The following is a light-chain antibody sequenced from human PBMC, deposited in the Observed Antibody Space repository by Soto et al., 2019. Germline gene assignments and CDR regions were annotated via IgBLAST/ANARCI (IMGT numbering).Light chain of an antibody. Sequence: EIVLTQSPGTLSLSPGERATLSCRSSQSVSSNYLAWYQQKPDQAPRLVIYDVSGRATGIPDRFSGSGSGTDFTLTISRLEPEEFAVYYYQQYGRSPTFGQGTKVEIK. CDR2: DVS. V-gene: IGKV3-20*01. CDR3: QQYGRSPT. J-gene: IGKJ1*01. CDR1: QSVSSNY.